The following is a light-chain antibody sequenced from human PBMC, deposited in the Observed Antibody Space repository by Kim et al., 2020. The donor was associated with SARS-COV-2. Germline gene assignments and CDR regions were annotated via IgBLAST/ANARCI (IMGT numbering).Light chain of an antibody. V-gene: IGLV4-69*01. CDR2: VNSAGSH. J-gene: IGLJ2*01. CDR1: SGHSSYA. CDR3: QTWGTGIVV. Sequence: SVKPTCTMSSGHSSYAIAWHQQQPEKGPRFLMKVNSAGSHTKGDGIPDRFAGSSSGAERYLTVSSLQSEDEADYYCQTWGTGIVVFGGGTKLTVL.